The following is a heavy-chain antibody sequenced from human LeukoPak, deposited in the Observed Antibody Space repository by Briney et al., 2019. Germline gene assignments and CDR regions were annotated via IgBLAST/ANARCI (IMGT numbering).Heavy chain of an antibody. V-gene: IGHV4-59*01. J-gene: IGHJ4*02. CDR1: GFTFSDYY. CDR2: IYYSGST. Sequence: PGGSLRLSCAASGFTFSDYYMSWIRQAPGKGLEWIGYIYYSGSTNYNPSLKSRVTISVDTSKNQFSLKLSSVTAADTAVYYCARGRGYSGSPFDYWGQGTLVTVSS. CDR3: ARGRGYSGSPFDY. D-gene: IGHD1-26*01.